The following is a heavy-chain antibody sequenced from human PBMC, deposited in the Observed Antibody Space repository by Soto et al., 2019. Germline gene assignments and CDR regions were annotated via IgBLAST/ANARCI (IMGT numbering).Heavy chain of an antibody. CDR2: ISSSSSYI. D-gene: IGHD4-17*01. J-gene: IGHJ4*02. Sequence: PGGSLRLSCAASGFTFSSYSMNWVRQAPGKGLEWVSSISSSSSYIYYADSVKGRFTISRDNAKNSLYLQMNSLRAEDTAVYYCARDLPAPEYYGDYVGLDYWGQGTLVTVSS. V-gene: IGHV3-21*01. CDR3: ARDLPAPEYYGDYVGLDY. CDR1: GFTFSSYS.